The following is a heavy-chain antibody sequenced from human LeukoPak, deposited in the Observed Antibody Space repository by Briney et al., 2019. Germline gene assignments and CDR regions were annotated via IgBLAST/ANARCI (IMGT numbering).Heavy chain of an antibody. CDR1: GFIFSRYT. CDR3: TRDEDEELVRDY. V-gene: IGHV3-21*01. D-gene: IGHD6-13*01. J-gene: IGHJ4*02. Sequence: GESLKISCAASGFIFSRYTMNWVRQAPGKGLEWVSSISSTSTYIYYADSVKGRFTISRDNAKKSLYLQMNSLRADDTAVYYCTRDEDEELVRDYWGQGTLVTVSS. CDR2: ISSTSTYI.